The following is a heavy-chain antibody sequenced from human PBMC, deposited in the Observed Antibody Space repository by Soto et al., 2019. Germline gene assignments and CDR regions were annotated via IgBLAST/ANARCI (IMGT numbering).Heavy chain of an antibody. D-gene: IGHD2-15*01. J-gene: IGHJ4*02. CDR3: ARPQDCSGGSCYSGGYDY. Sequence: SETLSLTCAVYGGSFSGYYWSWIRQPPGKGLEWIGEINHSGSTNYNPSLKSRVTISVDTSKNQFSLKLSSVTAADTAVYYCARPQDCSGGSCYSGGYDYWGQGTLVTVSS. V-gene: IGHV4-34*01. CDR1: GGSFSGYY. CDR2: INHSGST.